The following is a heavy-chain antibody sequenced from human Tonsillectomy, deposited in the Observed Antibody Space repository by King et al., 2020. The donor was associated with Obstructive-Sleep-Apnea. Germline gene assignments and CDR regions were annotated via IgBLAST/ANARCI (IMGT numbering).Heavy chain of an antibody. CDR1: GYTFTTNG. D-gene: IGHD2-15*01. J-gene: IGHJ4*02. V-gene: IGHV1-18*01. CDR2: ISPYDDSA. Sequence: VQLVQSGAEVKKPGASVKVSCMASGYTFTTNGISWVRQAPGQGLEWMGWISPYDDSADYAQQRQGRVTMTTDTSTRTAYMELRSLTSDDTAVYSCARGRSSAYVLDYWGQGGLVTASS. CDR3: ARGRSSAYVLDY.